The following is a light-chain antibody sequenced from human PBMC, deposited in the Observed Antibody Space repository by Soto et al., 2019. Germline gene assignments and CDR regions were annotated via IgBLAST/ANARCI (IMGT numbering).Light chain of an antibody. CDR1: QSISRS. CDR3: HQYNSWPPGT. CDR2: DAS. J-gene: IGKJ2*01. Sequence: VLTQTPAILSVSPGERAALSCRASQSISRSLAWYQQKPGQAPRLLISDASTRATGIPARFSGSGSGTEFTLTISSLQSEDFALYYCHQYNSWPPGTFGQGTKVDI. V-gene: IGKV3-15*01.